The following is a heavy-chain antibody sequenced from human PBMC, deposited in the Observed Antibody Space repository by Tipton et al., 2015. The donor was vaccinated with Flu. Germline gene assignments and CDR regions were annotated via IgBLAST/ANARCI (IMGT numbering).Heavy chain of an antibody. J-gene: IGHJ4*02. D-gene: IGHD3-10*02. CDR2: IYYSGRT. Sequence: TLSLTCTDSRGSISSSSYNWGWIRQPPGKGLEWIASIYYSGRTYYNPSLKSRITISVDTSKSQFSLMLRSVTAADTAVYYCARLSYYDVDLKNFCFDYWGQGALVTVSS. CDR3: ARLSYYDVDLKNFCFDY. CDR1: RGSISSSSYN. V-gene: IGHV4-39*01.